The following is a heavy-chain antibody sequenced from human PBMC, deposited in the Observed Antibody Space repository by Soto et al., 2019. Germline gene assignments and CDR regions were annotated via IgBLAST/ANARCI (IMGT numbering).Heavy chain of an antibody. CDR1: GGTFRNYP. Sequence: SVKVSCKASGGTFRNYPINWVRQAPGQGLEWMGSIFPLTDIPDYAQNFQARLTISADKSTSTAYMELSSLTPDDTAMYFCARGPLVVLNYFESWGQGTLVTVSS. CDR2: IFPLTDIP. CDR3: ARGPLVVLNYFES. J-gene: IGHJ4*02. V-gene: IGHV1-69*04.